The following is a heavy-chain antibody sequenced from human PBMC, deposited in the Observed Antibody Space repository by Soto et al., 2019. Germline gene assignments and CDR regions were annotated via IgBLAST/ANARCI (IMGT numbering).Heavy chain of an antibody. CDR3: ARDRGVAPPVAGNTHYYYYMDV. CDR2: ISAYNGDT. Sequence: QDQLVQSGGEVKKPGASVKVSCKASGYSFTNYGITWVRQATGQGFEWMGWISAYNGDTNYAQKLQGRVTMTTDASTSTAYLELRSLRSDDTAVYYCARDRGVAPPVAGNTHYYYYMDVWGNGTTVTVSS. D-gene: IGHD6-19*01. V-gene: IGHV1-18*01. CDR1: GYSFTNYG. J-gene: IGHJ6*03.